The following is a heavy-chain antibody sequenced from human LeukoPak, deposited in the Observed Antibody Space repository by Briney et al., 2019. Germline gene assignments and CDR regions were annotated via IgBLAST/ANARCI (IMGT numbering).Heavy chain of an antibody. CDR2: IYHSGST. J-gene: IGHJ5*02. V-gene: IGHV4-4*02. CDR3: ARGRCSSTSCYVGVGWFDP. CDR1: GGSISSSNW. D-gene: IGHD2-2*01. Sequence: PSGTLSLTCAVSGGSISSSNWWSWVRQPPGKGLEWIGEIYHSGSTNYNPSLKSRVTISVDKSKNQFSLKLSSVTAADTAVYYCARGRCSSTSCYVGVGWFDPWGQGTLVTVSS.